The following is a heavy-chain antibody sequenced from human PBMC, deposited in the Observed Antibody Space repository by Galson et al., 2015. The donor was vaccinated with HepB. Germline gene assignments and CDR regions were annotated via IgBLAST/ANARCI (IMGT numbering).Heavy chain of an antibody. CDR3: ASGQIAVTGLFDY. V-gene: IGHV3-11*03. J-gene: IGHJ4*02. CDR1: GFTFSDYY. CDR2: ISSSSSYT. Sequence: SLRLSCAASGFTFSDYYMSWIRQAPGKGLEWVSYISSSSSYTNYADSVKGRFTISRDNAKNSLYLQMNSLRAEDTAVYYCASGQIAVTGLFDYWGQGTLVTVSS. D-gene: IGHD6-19*01.